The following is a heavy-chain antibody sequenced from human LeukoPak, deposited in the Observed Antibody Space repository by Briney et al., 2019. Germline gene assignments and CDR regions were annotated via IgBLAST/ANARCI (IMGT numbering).Heavy chain of an antibody. CDR2: IYYSGST. J-gene: IGHJ6*02. D-gene: IGHD3-9*01. Sequence: ETPSPTCTVSGGSISSSSDYWGWIRQPPGKGLEWIGSIYYSGSTYYNPSLKSRVTISVDTSMNQFSLKLSSVTPADTAVYYCARASYNYDILTGYNLAGMDVWGQGTSFTLSS. V-gene: IGHV4-39*07. CDR1: GGSISSSSDY. CDR3: ARASYNYDILTGYNLAGMDV.